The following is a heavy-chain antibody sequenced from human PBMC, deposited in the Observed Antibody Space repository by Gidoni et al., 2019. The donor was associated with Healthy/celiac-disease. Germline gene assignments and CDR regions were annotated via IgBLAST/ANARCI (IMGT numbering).Heavy chain of an antibody. J-gene: IGHJ4*02. CDR1: GGSISSGSYY. D-gene: IGHD3-22*01. CDR3: ARDYYDSSGYYGAGDY. CDR2: IYTSGST. V-gene: IGHV4-61*02. Sequence: QVQLQESGPGLVKPSQTLSLTCTVSGGSISSGSYYWRWTRQPAGKGLEWIGRIYTSGSTNYNPSLKSRVTISVDTSKNQFSLKLSSVTAADTAVYYCARDYYDSSGYYGAGDYWGQGTLVTVSS.